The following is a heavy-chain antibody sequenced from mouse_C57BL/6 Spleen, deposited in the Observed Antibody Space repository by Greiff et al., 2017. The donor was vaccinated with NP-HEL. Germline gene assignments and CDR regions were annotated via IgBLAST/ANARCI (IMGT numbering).Heavy chain of an antibody. CDR3: AEFNYAMDY. V-gene: IGHV5-17*01. CDR1: GFTFSDYG. Sequence: EVMLVESGGGLVKPGGSLKLSCAASGFTFSDYGMHWVRQAPEKGLEWVEYISSGSSTIYYADTVKGRFTISRDNAKNTLFRQMTSQRSEDTAMYYCAEFNYAMDYLGQGTSVTVSS. J-gene: IGHJ4*01. CDR2: ISSGSSTI.